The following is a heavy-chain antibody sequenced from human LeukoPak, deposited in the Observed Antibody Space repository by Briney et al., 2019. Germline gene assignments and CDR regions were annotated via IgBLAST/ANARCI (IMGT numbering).Heavy chain of an antibody. Sequence: SETLSLTCAVYGGSFSGYYWSWIRQPPGEGLEWIGEINHSGSTNYNPSLKSRVTISVDTSKNQFSLKLSSVTAADTAVYYCARVTRRGSSGYYSYFDYWGQGTLVTVSS. D-gene: IGHD3-22*01. CDR2: INHSGST. CDR1: GGSFSGYY. V-gene: IGHV4-34*01. CDR3: ARVTRRGSSGYYSYFDY. J-gene: IGHJ4*02.